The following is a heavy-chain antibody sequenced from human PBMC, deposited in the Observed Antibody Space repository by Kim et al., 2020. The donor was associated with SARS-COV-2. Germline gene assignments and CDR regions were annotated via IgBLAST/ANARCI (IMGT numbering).Heavy chain of an antibody. Sequence: GGSLRLSCAASGFTFSSYAMHWVRQAPGKGLEWVAVISYDGSNKYYADSMKGRFTISRDNSKNTLYLQMNSLRAEDTAVYYCASGSYGSGSYYNVLGADAFDIWGQGTMVTVSS. CDR2: ISYDGSNK. V-gene: IGHV3-30*04. J-gene: IGHJ3*02. CDR3: ASGSYGSGSYYNVLGADAFDI. CDR1: GFTFSSYA. D-gene: IGHD3-10*01.